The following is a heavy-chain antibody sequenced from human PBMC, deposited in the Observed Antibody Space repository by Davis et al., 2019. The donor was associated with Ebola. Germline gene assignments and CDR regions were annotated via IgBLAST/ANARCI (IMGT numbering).Heavy chain of an antibody. CDR2: ISSSSSYI. CDR3: ARDGGWRGSGSYLPY. Sequence: PGGSLRLSCAASGFTFSSYSMNWVRQAPGKGLEWVSSISSSSSYIYYADSVKGRFTISRDNAKNSLYLQMNSLRAEDTAVYYWARDGGWRGSGSYLPYWGQGTLVTVSS. D-gene: IGHD3-10*01. CDR1: GFTFSSYS. V-gene: IGHV3-21*01. J-gene: IGHJ4*02.